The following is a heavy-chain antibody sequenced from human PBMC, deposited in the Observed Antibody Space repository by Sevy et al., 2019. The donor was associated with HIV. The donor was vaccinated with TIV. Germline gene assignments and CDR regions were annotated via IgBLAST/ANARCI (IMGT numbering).Heavy chain of an antibody. Sequence: GGSLRLSCAASGLSVSDNYMNWVRQAPGKGLELVSVIYSDGRTYYADSVKGRLTISRDNSKNTLYLHMNNLRPEDTAVDYCARDRYYDASGYYYYYYGMDVWGQGTTVTVSS. CDR2: IYSDGRT. CDR3: ARDRYYDASGYYYYYYGMDV. V-gene: IGHV3-66*01. CDR1: GLSVSDNY. D-gene: IGHD3-22*01. J-gene: IGHJ6*02.